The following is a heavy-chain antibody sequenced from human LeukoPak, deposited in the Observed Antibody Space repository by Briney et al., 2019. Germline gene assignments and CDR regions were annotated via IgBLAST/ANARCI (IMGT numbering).Heavy chain of an antibody. D-gene: IGHD1-20*01. V-gene: IGHV3-48*04. CDR2: ITTGSSTI. J-gene: IGHJ4*02. Sequence: PGGSLRLSCVASGFFFSNYDMNWVRQVPGKGLELVSYITTGSSTIQYADSVKGRFTVSRDNAKNSVYLQMNNLRAEDTAVYYCARDASNWKRWTHFDWWGQGTLVSVSS. CDR3: ARDASNWKRWTHFDW. CDR1: GFFFSNYD.